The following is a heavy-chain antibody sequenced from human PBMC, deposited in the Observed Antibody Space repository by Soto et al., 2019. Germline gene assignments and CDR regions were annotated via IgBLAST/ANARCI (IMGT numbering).Heavy chain of an antibody. J-gene: IGHJ6*03. CDR2: IIPILGIA. Sequence: SVKVSCKASGGTFSSYAISWVRHAPGQGLEWMRRIIPILGIANYAQKFQGRVTITADKSTSTAYMELSSLRSEDTAVYYCARELIGGYGYYLYYYYMDVWGKGTTVTVSS. CDR1: GGTFSSYA. D-gene: IGHD4-17*01. CDR3: ARELIGGYGYYLYYYYMDV. V-gene: IGHV1-69*04.